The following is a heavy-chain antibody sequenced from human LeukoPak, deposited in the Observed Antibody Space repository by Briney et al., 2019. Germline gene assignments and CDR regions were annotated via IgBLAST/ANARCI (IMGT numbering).Heavy chain of an antibody. D-gene: IGHD1-26*01. V-gene: IGHV3-23*01. CDR3: ANVEWPLDY. Sequence: PGGSLRLSCAASGFTSSSYAMSWVRQAPGKGLEWVSAISGSASNTYYADSVKGRFTISRDNSRSTLYLQMNSLRAEDTAVYYCANVEWPLDYWGQGTLVTVSS. CDR1: GFTSSSYA. CDR2: ISGSASNT. J-gene: IGHJ4*02.